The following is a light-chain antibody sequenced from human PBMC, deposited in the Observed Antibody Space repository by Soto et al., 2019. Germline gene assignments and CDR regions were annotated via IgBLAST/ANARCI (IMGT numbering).Light chain of an antibody. V-gene: IGKV3-20*01. CDR1: QNVNNTY. CDR2: GAS. J-gene: IGKJ4*01. CDR3: QQYGALPPT. Sequence: EIVLTQFPGALSLSPGERVTLSFRASQNVNNTYLAWYQQKSGQAPKFLIYGASNRATGIPDRFSGSGSGTDFTLTISRLEPEDFAVYYCQQYGALPPTFGGGTKVEIK.